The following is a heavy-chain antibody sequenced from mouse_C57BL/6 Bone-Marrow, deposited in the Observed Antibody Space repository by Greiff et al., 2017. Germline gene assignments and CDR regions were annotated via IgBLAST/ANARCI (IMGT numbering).Heavy chain of an antibody. V-gene: IGHV1-80*01. D-gene: IGHD2-4*01. Sequence: VQLKQSGAELVKPGASVTLSCKASGYAFSSYWMNWVKQRPGKGLEWIGQIYPGDGHTTSNGKFKGTATLTADKSSSTAYMQLSSRTSEDSAVYVCASDYSYFDYWGQGTTLTVSS. J-gene: IGHJ2*01. CDR3: ASDYSYFDY. CDR1: GYAFSSYW. CDR2: IYPGDGHT.